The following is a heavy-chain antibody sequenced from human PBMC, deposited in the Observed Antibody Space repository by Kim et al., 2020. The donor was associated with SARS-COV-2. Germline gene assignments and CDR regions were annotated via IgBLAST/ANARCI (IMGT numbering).Heavy chain of an antibody. CDR2: INSDGSST. Sequence: GGSLRLSCAASGFTFSSYWMHWVRQAPGKGLVWVSRINSDGSSTSYADSVKGRFTISRDNAKNTLYLQMNSLRAEDTAVYYCARGPRFVVVTAPVYPWGQGTLVTVSS. D-gene: IGHD2-21*02. J-gene: IGHJ4*02. CDR3: ARGPRFVVVTAPVYP. CDR1: GFTFSSYW. V-gene: IGHV3-74*01.